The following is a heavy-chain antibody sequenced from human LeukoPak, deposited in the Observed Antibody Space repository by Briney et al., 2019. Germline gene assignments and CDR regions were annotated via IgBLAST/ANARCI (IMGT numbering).Heavy chain of an antibody. CDR1: GFSFNGDW. D-gene: IGHD2-2*01. CDR3: VRDGPAFFDFDY. CDR2: IKPDGSQK. Sequence: PGGSLRLSCVASGFSFNGDWMNWVRQAPGKGLEWVANIKPDGSQKYYVDSVKGRFTISRDNAEKSLFLQMNSLRAEDTAVYYCVRDGPAFFDFDYWGQGTLVTVSS. J-gene: IGHJ4*02. V-gene: IGHV3-7*01.